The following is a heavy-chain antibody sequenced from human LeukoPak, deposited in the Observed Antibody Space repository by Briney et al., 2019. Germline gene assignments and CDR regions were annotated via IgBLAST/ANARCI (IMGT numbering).Heavy chain of an antibody. CDR2: IKQDGSEK. D-gene: IGHD6-13*01. V-gene: IGHV3-7*01. J-gene: IGHJ4*02. CDR1: GYTFSRFW. Sequence: GGSLRLSCAASGYTFSRFWISCVPEAPGKGLECVSNIKQDGSEKDYVASVKGRFTISRDNAENSLYLQMNSPRGEDTAVYYCARIKVAATHYIDYWGQGTLVTVSS. CDR3: ARIKVAATHYIDY.